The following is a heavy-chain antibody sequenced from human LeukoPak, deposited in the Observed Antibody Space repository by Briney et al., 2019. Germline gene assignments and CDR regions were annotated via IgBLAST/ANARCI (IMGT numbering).Heavy chain of an antibody. Sequence: SETLSLTCTVSGGSISSSSYYWGWIRQPPGKGLEWIGSIYYSGSTYYNPSLKSRVTISVDTSKNQFSLKLSSVTAADTAVYYCARDGGGFDPWGQGTLVTVSS. CDR3: ARDGGGFDP. D-gene: IGHD3-16*01. V-gene: IGHV4-39*07. J-gene: IGHJ5*02. CDR1: GGSISSSSYY. CDR2: IYYSGST.